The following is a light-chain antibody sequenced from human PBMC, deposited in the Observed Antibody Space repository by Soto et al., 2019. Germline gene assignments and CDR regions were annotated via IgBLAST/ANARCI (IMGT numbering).Light chain of an antibody. CDR2: DAS. CDR1: QSVSNW. CDR3: QQYSISWNS. V-gene: IGKV1-5*01. Sequence: DIQMTQSPSTLSASVGDRVTITCRASQSVSNWLAWYQQKPGKAPKLLIYDASTLETGVSSRFSGRGSGTEFTLTISSLQPDDLATYYCQQYSISWNSFGQGTKVDIK. J-gene: IGKJ2*03.